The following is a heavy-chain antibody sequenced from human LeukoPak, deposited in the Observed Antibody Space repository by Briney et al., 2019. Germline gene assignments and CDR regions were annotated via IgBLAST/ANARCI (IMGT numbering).Heavy chain of an antibody. CDR3: AKGTLNYHSTGPQLLYEERSFDY. Sequence: SVKVSCKASGGTFSSYAISWVRQAPGQGLEWMGGIIPIFGTANYAQKFQGRVTITADESTSTAYMELSSLRSEDTAVYYCAKGTLNYHSTGPQLLYEERSFDYWGQGTLVTVSS. J-gene: IGHJ4*02. V-gene: IGHV1-69*13. CDR1: GGTFSSYA. CDR2: IIPIFGTA. D-gene: IGHD2-2*02.